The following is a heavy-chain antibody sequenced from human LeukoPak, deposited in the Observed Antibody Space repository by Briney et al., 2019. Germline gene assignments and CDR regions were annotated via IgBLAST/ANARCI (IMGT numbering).Heavy chain of an antibody. V-gene: IGHV3-66*02. J-gene: IGHJ5*02. D-gene: IGHD4-11*01. CDR3: ARAGDGWTTVTENWFDP. Sequence: GGSLRLSCAASGFTVSSNHMSWVRQAPGKGLEWVSVIYRGSSTYYADSVKGRLTIYRHNSKNTLYLQINSLRAEDTAVYYCARAGDGWTTVTENWFDPWGQGTLVTVSS. CDR2: IYRGSST. CDR1: GFTVSSNH.